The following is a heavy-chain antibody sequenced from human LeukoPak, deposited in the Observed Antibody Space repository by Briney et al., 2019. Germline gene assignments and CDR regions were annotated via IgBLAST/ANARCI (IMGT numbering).Heavy chain of an antibody. CDR1: GYTFTSYA. J-gene: IGHJ4*02. D-gene: IGHD6-19*01. CDR3: AGHLGYSSGWFDYFDY. Sequence: GASVKVSCKASGYTFTSYAMHWVRQAPGQRLEWMGWINAGNGNTKYSQKFQGRVTITRDTSASTAYMELSSLRSEDTAVYYCAGHLGYSSGWFDYFDYWGQGTLVTVSS. CDR2: INAGNGNT. V-gene: IGHV1-3*01.